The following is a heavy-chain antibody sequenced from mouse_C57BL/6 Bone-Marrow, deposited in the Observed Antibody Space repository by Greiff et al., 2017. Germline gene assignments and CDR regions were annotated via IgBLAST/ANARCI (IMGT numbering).Heavy chain of an antibody. V-gene: IGHV14-1*01. Sequence: VHVKQSGAELVRPGASVKLSCTASGFNIKDYYMHWVKQRPEQGLEWIGRIDPEDGDTEYAPKFQGKATMTADTSSNTAYLQLSSLTSEDTAVYYCTPYEYERDFWGQGTTLTVSS. CDR2: IDPEDGDT. D-gene: IGHD2-4*01. CDR1: GFNIKDYY. CDR3: TPYEYERDF. J-gene: IGHJ2*01.